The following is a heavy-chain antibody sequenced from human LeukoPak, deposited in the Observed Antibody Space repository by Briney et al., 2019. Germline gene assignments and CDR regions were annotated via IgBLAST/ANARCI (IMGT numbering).Heavy chain of an antibody. CDR1: GFTVSSNY. CDR2: IYSGGST. Sequence: GGSLRLSCAASGFTVSSNYMSWVRQAPGKGLEWVSVIYSGGSTYYADSVKGRFTISRDNAKNSLYLQMNSLRAEDTAVYYCARFFPYYYYMDVWGKGTTVTVSS. J-gene: IGHJ6*03. V-gene: IGHV3-66*01. CDR3: ARFFPYYYYMDV. D-gene: IGHD3-3*01.